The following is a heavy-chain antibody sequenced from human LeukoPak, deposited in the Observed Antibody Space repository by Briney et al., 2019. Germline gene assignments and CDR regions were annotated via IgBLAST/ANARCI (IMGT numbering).Heavy chain of an antibody. CDR3: ARSLLWFGDYYGMDV. V-gene: IGHV3-30*03. Sequence: GGSLRLSCAASGFTFSSYGMHWVRQAPGKGLEWVAVISYDGSNKYYADSVKGRFIISRDNSKNTLYLQMNSLRAEDTAVYYCARSLLWFGDYYGMDVWGQGTTVTVSS. CDR2: ISYDGSNK. D-gene: IGHD3-10*01. J-gene: IGHJ6*02. CDR1: GFTFSSYG.